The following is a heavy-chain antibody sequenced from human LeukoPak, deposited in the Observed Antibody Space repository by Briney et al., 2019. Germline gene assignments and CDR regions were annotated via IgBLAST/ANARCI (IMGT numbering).Heavy chain of an antibody. V-gene: IGHV3-23*01. Sequence: GGSLRLPCAASGFTFSSYAMSWVRQAPGKGLEWVSAISASGVSTFYADSVKGRFTISRDNSKTTLYLQMNSLRAEDTAVYYCAKDRAQTPLKYWGQGTLVTVSS. J-gene: IGHJ4*02. CDR1: GFTFSSYA. CDR3: AKDRAQTPLKY. CDR2: ISASGVST. D-gene: IGHD3-10*01.